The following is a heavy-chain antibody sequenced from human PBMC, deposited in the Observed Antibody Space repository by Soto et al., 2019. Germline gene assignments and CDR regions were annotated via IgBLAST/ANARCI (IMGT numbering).Heavy chain of an antibody. V-gene: IGHV3-48*03. D-gene: IGHD3-3*01. CDR2: ITSSGGTI. CDR3: ARDGTGDFWSGYFTSFYX. Sequence: GGSLRLSCAASGFTFSSCEMNWVRQAPGKGPEWVYYITSSGGTIYYADSVKVRFTTSRDNANNSLFLQMNSLRADDTAIYYCARDGTGDFWSGYFTSFYXWGQGALVTVSX. CDR1: GFTFSSCE. J-gene: IGHJ4*02.